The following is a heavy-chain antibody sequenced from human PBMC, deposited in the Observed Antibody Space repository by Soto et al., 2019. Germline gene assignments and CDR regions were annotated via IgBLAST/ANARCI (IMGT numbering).Heavy chain of an antibody. CDR1: GGTFSSYT. J-gene: IGHJ1*01. Sequence: QVQLVQSGAEVKKPGSSVKVSCKASGGTFSSYTISWVRQAPGQGLEWMGRIIPILGIANYAQKFKGRVTVAEDKATSTDYMGLSSLRSEDTAVYYCARDQGIAAAGTGYFQHCGQGTLFTVSS. V-gene: IGHV1-69*08. CDR3: ARDQGIAAAGTGYFQH. CDR2: IIPILGIA. D-gene: IGHD6-13*01.